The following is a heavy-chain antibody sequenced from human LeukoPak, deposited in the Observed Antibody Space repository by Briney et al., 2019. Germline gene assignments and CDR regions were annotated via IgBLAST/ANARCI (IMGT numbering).Heavy chain of an antibody. CDR2: IYYSGTT. J-gene: IGHJ3*02. CDR1: GVSISSDGYY. D-gene: IGHD2-15*01. Sequence: SQTLSLTCTVSGVSISSDGYYWTWIRQHPGKGLEWIGYIYYSGTTYYNPSLESRVTLSVDTSKNQFSLRLSSVTAADTAVYYCARYRDSGGRLAFDIWGQGIMATVSS. V-gene: IGHV4-31*03. CDR3: ARYRDSGGRLAFDI.